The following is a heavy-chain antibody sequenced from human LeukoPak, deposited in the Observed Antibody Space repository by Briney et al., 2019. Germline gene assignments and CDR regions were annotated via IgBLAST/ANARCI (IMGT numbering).Heavy chain of an antibody. CDR3: ARHAFHNDNSDYYFAH. D-gene: IGHD3-22*01. CDR2: IYPGEFDI. J-gene: IGHJ4*02. Sequence: GESLKISCKGSGYSFNDYWIGWVRQMPGKGLEWMGLIYPGEFDIRYSPSFQGQVTISADKSLSTAYLQWKSLKASDTAMYYCARHAFHNDNSDYYFAHWGQGTLVTVSS. CDR1: GYSFNDYW. V-gene: IGHV5-51*01.